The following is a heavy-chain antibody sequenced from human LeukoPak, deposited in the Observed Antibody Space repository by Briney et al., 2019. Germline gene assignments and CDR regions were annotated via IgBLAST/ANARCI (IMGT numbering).Heavy chain of an antibody. J-gene: IGHJ5*02. CDR1: GGSISSGSYY. Sequence: SETLSLTCTVSGGSISSGSYYWSWIRQPAGKGLEWIGRIYTSGSTNYNPSLKSRVIISVDTSKNQFSLKLSSVTAADTAVYYCARDSVGPAARGGPWGQGTLVTVSS. CDR3: ARDSVGPAARGGP. V-gene: IGHV4-61*02. D-gene: IGHD2-2*01. CDR2: IYTSGST.